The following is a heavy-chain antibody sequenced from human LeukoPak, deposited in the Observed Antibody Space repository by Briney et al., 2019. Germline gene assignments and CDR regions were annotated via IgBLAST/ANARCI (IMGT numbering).Heavy chain of an antibody. V-gene: IGHV4-39*01. CDR2: IYYSGST. J-gene: IGHJ4*02. CDR3: ARATGYFDY. Sequence: SETLSLTCTVSGGSISSSSYYWGWIRQPPGKGLEWIGSIYYSGSTYYNPSLKSRVTISVDTSKNQFSLKLSSVTAADTAVYYCARATGYFDYWGQGTLVTVSS. CDR1: GGSISSSSYY.